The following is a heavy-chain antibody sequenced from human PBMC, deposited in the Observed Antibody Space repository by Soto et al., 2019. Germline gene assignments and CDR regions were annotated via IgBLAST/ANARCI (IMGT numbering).Heavy chain of an antibody. CDR1: GFTFSSYS. J-gene: IGHJ6*02. Sequence: EVQLVESGGGLVQPGGALRLSCAASGFTFSSYSMNWVRQAPGKGLEWVSSISSSSSYIYYADSVKGRFTISRDNAKNSLSLQMNSLRAEATAVYYCARGRVGYYYCSMGHPTGMDVWGQGTTVTVSS. V-gene: IGHV3-21*01. CDR3: ARGRVGYYYCSMGHPTGMDV. CDR2: ISSSSSYI. D-gene: IGHD3-22*01.